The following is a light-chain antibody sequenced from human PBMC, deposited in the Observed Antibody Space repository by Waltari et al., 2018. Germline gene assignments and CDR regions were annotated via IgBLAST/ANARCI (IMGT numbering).Light chain of an antibody. CDR1: QSVRGY. J-gene: IGKJ4*01. Sequence: EIVLTQSPGTLSLSPGERATLSCRASQSVRGYLAWYQQKPGQAPRLLIYDASNRATGIPARFSGSGSGTDFTLTISSLGPEDFAVYYCQQRSNWLTFGGGTKVEIK. V-gene: IGKV3-11*01. CDR2: DAS. CDR3: QQRSNWLT.